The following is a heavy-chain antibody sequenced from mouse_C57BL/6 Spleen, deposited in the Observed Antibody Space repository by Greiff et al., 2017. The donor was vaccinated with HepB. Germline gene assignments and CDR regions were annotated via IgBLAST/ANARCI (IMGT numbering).Heavy chain of an antibody. CDR2: IYPGDGDT. Sequence: VKLMESGPELVKPGASVKISCKASGYAFSSSWMNWVKQRPGKGLEWIGRIYPGDGDTNYNGKFKGKATLTADKSSSTAYMQLSSLTSEDSAVYFCARWAYYYGSRGYFDVWGTGTTVTVSS. CDR3: ARWAYYYGSRGYFDV. D-gene: IGHD1-1*01. V-gene: IGHV1-82*01. J-gene: IGHJ1*03. CDR1: GYAFSSSW.